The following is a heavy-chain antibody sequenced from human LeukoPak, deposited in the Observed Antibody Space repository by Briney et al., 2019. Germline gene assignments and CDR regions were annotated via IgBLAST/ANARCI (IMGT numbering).Heavy chain of an antibody. CDR1: GFTFSSYT. V-gene: IGHV3-23*01. CDR2: IGVGGIT. CDR3: AKDRDSTWYD. Sequence: GWSLRLSCAASGFTFSSYTMNWVRQAPGKGLEWVSTIGVGGITYYTDSVKGRFTISRDNSKNTLYVQMNSLRAEDTAVYYCAKDRDSTWYDWGQGSLVTVSS. J-gene: IGHJ4*02. D-gene: IGHD6-13*01.